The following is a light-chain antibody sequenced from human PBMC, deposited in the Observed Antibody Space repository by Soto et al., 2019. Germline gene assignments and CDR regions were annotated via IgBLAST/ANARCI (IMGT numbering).Light chain of an antibody. CDR2: EVN. CDR1: SSDVGGYNS. CDR3: TSYGGGNNPGRL. Sequence: QSALTQPPSASGSPGQSVTISCTGTSSDVGGYNSVSWFQLFPGRAPKVIIYEVNKRPSGVPDRFSGSKSGNTASLTVSGLQAEDEADYYCTSYGGGNNPGRLFGGGTQLTVL. V-gene: IGLV2-8*01. J-gene: IGLJ2*01.